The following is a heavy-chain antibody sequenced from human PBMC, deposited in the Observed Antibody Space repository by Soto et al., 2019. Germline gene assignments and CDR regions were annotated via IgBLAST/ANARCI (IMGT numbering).Heavy chain of an antibody. CDR2: IWDDGSNK. CDR3: ARDELERRGDYYFFGMDV. D-gene: IGHD1-1*01. J-gene: IGHJ6*02. Sequence: QVQLVESGGGVVQPGRSLRLSCAASGFTFSSYGMHWVRQAPGKGLEWVAVIWDDGSNKYYAESVKGRFTIPRDNSKHTLHLQMNSLRAEDTDVYYCARDELERRGDYYFFGMDVWGQGTTVTVSS. CDR1: GFTFSSYG. V-gene: IGHV3-33*01.